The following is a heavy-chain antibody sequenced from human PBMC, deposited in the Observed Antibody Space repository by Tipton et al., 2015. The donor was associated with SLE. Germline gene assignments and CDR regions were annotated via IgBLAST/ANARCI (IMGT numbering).Heavy chain of an antibody. CDR3: AVGYCSSTSCQREYFQH. CDR1: GGSFSGYY. Sequence: TLSLTCAVYGGSFSGYYWTWIRQPPGKGLEWIGEINHGGSTNYNPSLKSRVTISVDTSKKQFSLKLRSVTAADTAVYYCAVGYCSSTSCQREYFQHWGQGILVTVSS. CDR2: INHGGST. J-gene: IGHJ1*01. V-gene: IGHV4-34*01. D-gene: IGHD2-2*01.